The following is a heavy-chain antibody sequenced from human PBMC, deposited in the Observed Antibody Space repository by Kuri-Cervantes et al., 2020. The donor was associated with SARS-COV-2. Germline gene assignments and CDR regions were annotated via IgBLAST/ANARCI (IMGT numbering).Heavy chain of an antibody. CDR1: GGSVSDRNSY. J-gene: IGHJ4*02. CDR3: ARLGTYDSSGYGDY. Sequence: SETLSLTCTVSGGSVSDRNSYWTWIRQSPGKGLEWIGYIYHTGSPTYSPSLKSRVTISLDKPKNQFSLRLTSVTAADTAVYYCARLGTYDSSGYGDYWGQGTLVTVSS. V-gene: IGHV4-61*01. D-gene: IGHD3-22*01. CDR2: IYHTGSP.